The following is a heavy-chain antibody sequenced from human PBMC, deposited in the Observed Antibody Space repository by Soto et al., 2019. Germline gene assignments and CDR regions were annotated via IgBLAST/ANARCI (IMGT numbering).Heavy chain of an antibody. D-gene: IGHD4-17*01. CDR2: ISPSGGST. V-gene: IGHV1-46*01. Sequence: ASVKVSCKASGYTFTSYYMHWVRQAPGQGLEWMGIISPSGGSTSYAQKFQGRVTMTRDTSTSTVYMELSSLRSEDTAVYYCARDLRAYGDYGAYYYYGMDVWGQGTTVTVSS. J-gene: IGHJ6*02. CDR3: ARDLRAYGDYGAYYYYGMDV. CDR1: GYTFTSYY.